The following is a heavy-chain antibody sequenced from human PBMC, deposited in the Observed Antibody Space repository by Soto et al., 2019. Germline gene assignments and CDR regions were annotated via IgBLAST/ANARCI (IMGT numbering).Heavy chain of an antibody. Sequence: PSETLSLTCTVSGGSISRNYWSWIRQSPGKGLEWIGYIYYSGSTNYNPSLKSRVTISVDTSKNQFSLKLSSVTAADTAVYYCAIYGGNSVYFDYWGQGTLVTVSS. V-gene: IGHV4-59*01. J-gene: IGHJ4*02. CDR2: IYYSGST. D-gene: IGHD4-17*01. CDR1: GGSISRNY. CDR3: AIYGGNSVYFDY.